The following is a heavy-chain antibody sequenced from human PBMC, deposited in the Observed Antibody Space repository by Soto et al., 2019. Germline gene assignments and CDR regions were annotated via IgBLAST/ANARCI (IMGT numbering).Heavy chain of an antibody. D-gene: IGHD2-2*01. CDR3: AREKSPDIVVVPSRNNDAFDI. J-gene: IGHJ3*02. CDR1: GFTVSSNY. V-gene: IGHV3-66*01. CDR2: IYSGGST. Sequence: EVQLLESGGGLVRPGGSLRLSCAASGFTVSSNYMSWVRQAPGKGLEWVSVIYSGGSTYYADSVKGRFTISRDNSKNTLNLLMNSLRAEDTAVYYCAREKSPDIVVVPSRNNDAFDIWGQGTMVTVSS.